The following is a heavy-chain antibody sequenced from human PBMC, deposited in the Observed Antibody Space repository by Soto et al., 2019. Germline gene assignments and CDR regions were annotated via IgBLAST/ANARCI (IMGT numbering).Heavy chain of an antibody. CDR3: AKTGGVPGGMDV. V-gene: IGHV3-30*18. Sequence: QGQLVESGGGVVQPGRSLRLSCAASGFTFSNYGMHWVRQAPGKGLEWLAVISHDGSTKYYGDSVKGRFTISRDNSKKTLYLQMNSLRAEDTAVYYCAKTGGVPGGMDVWGQGTTVTVSS. CDR2: ISHDGSTK. CDR1: GFTFSNYG. D-gene: IGHD2-8*02. J-gene: IGHJ6*02.